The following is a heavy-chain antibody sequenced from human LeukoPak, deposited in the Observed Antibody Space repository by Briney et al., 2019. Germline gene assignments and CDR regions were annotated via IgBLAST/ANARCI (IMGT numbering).Heavy chain of an antibody. J-gene: IGHJ3*02. V-gene: IGHV3-73*01. D-gene: IGHD4-23*01. CDR3: GYGGNAFDI. CDR2: IRSKANSYAT. Sequence: VGSLRLSCAASGFTFSGSAMHWVRQASGKGLEWVGRIRSKANSYATAYAASVKGRFTISRDDSKNTAYLQMNSLKTEDTAVYYCGYGGNAFDIWGQGTMVTVSS. CDR1: GFTFSGSA.